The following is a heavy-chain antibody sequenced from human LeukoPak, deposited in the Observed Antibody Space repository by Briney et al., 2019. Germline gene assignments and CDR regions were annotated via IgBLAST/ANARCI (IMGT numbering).Heavy chain of an antibody. CDR1: GFAFSSYG. Sequence: GGSLRLSCAASGFAFSSYGMHWVRQAPGKGLEWVAVIWYDGSNKYYADSVKGRFTISRDNSKNTLYLRMNSLRAEDTAVYYCARDRAAYFDYWGQGTLVTVSS. CDR3: ARDRAAYFDY. D-gene: IGHD2-15*01. V-gene: IGHV3-33*08. J-gene: IGHJ4*02. CDR2: IWYDGSNK.